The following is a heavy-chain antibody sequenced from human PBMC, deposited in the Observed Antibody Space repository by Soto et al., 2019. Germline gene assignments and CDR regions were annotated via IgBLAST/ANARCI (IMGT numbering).Heavy chain of an antibody. CDR2: ISYDGSNK. Sequence: QVQLVESGGGVVQPGRSLRLSCAASGFTFSDYGMHWVRQPPGKGLEWLAFISYDGSNKYYADSVKGRFTMSRDNSKRTLSLQMSSLRGEDTGTYYCAKVVRADSTSSNFYYYSAMDVWGQGTTVTVSS. CDR1: GFTFSDYG. CDR3: AKVVRADSTSSNFYYYSAMDV. J-gene: IGHJ6*02. D-gene: IGHD6-6*01. V-gene: IGHV3-30*18.